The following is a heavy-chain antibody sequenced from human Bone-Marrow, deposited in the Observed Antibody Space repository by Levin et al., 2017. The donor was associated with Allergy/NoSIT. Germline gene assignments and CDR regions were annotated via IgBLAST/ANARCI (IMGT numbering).Heavy chain of an antibody. J-gene: IGHJ5*02. CDR3: AKFSPPLPP. CDR2: ISYDGSNK. CDR1: GFTFSSYG. V-gene: IGHV3-30*18. Sequence: GESLKISCAASGFTFSSYGMHWVRQAPGKGLEWVAVISYDGSNKYYADSVKGRFTISRDNSKNTLYLQMNSLRAEDTAVYYCAKFSPPLPPWG.